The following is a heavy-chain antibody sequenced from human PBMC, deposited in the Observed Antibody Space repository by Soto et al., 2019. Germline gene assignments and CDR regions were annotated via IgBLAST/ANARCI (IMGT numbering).Heavy chain of an antibody. CDR3: VKAFDATGYYYERAFDY. J-gene: IGHJ4*02. D-gene: IGHD3-22*01. CDR1: GFTFSTYA. Sequence: EVQLLESGGGLVQPGGSLRLSCAASGFTFSTYAMAWVRQAPGKGLEWVSAISGSGAGAYLADSVRGRFIISRDNSKNTLELQMSGLRAEDTALYYCVKAFDATGYYYERAFDYWGQGTLVTVSS. V-gene: IGHV3-23*01. CDR2: ISGSGAGA.